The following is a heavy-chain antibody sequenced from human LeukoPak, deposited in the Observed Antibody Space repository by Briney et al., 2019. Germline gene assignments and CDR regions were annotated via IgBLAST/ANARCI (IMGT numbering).Heavy chain of an antibody. D-gene: IGHD5-18*01. CDR1: GFTFSSYA. Sequence: GGSLRLSCAASGFTFSSYAMSWVRQAPGKGVEWVSAISGSGGSTYYADSVKGRFTISRDNSKNTLYLQMNSLRAEDTAVYYCAKDRAGGYGYLGWFDPWGQGTLVTVSS. CDR3: AKDRAGGYGYLGWFDP. J-gene: IGHJ5*02. V-gene: IGHV3-23*01. CDR2: ISGSGGST.